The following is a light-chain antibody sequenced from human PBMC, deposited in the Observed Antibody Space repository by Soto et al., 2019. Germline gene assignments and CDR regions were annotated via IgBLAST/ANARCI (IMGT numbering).Light chain of an antibody. Sequence: EIVLTQSPATLSLSPGERATLSCRASQSVSSYLAWYQQKPGQAPRLLIYDASNRATGIPARFSGSGSGTDFTLTISSLEPEDFAVYYCQHRSNWSLTFGGGTKVEIK. J-gene: IGKJ4*01. CDR3: QHRSNWSLT. CDR1: QSVSSY. V-gene: IGKV3-11*01. CDR2: DAS.